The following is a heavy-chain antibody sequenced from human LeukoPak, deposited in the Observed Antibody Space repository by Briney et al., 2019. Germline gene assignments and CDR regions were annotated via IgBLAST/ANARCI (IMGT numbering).Heavy chain of an antibody. CDR2: ISAYNGNT. D-gene: IGHD1-26*01. CDR1: GYTFTSYG. J-gene: IGHJ6*03. V-gene: IGHV1-18*01. Sequence: ASVKVSCKASGYTFTSYGISWVRQAPGQGPEWMGWISAYNGNTNYAQKLQGRVTMTTDTSTSTAYMELRSLRSDDTAVYYCASTLYSGSYYMDVWGKGTTVTVSS. CDR3: ASTLYSGSYYMDV.